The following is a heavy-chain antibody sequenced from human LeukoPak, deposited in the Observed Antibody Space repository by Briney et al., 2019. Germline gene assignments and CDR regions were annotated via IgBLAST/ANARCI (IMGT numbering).Heavy chain of an antibody. Sequence: PSETLSLTCTVSGGSISSYYWSWIRQPPGKGLEWIGYIYYSGSTNYNPSLKSRVTISVDTSKNQFSLKLSSVTAADTAVYYCARQGVAGSAGYYFDYWGQGTLVTVSS. CDR2: IYYSGST. D-gene: IGHD6-19*01. CDR3: ARQGVAGSAGYYFDY. J-gene: IGHJ4*02. CDR1: GGSISSYY. V-gene: IGHV4-59*08.